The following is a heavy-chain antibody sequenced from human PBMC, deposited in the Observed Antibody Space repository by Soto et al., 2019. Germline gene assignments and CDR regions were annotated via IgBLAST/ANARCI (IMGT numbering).Heavy chain of an antibody. CDR2: ISYDGSNK. CDR1: GFTFSSYA. V-gene: IGHV3-30-3*01. D-gene: IGHD1-20*01. J-gene: IGHJ6*02. Sequence: PGGSLRLSCAASGFTFSSYAMHWVRQAPGKGLEWVAVISYDGSNKYYADSVKGRFTISRDNSKNTLYLQMNSLRAEDTAVYYCARDRRITGDRGYGMDVWGQGTTVTVSS. CDR3: ARDRRITGDRGYGMDV.